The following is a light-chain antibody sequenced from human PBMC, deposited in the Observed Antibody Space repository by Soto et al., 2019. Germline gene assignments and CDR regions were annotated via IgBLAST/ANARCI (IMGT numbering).Light chain of an antibody. CDR1: QDIDNY. V-gene: IGKV1-33*01. CDR2: AAS. CDR3: QQYDDLPLT. J-gene: IGKJ4*01. Sequence: DIQMTQSPSSLSVSVGDRVTFTCQASQDIDNYLNWYQQRPGKAPNLLIYAASSLETGVPSRFSGGGSGTHFTFTISSLQPEDIATYYCQQYDDLPLTFGGGTKVEIK.